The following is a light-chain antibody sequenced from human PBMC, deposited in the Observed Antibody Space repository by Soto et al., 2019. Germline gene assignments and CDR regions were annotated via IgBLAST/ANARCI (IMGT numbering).Light chain of an antibody. CDR2: GAS. CDR3: QQYGSSPRT. J-gene: IGKJ4*01. CDR1: QSVSSSY. Sequence: EIVLTQSPGTLSLSPGERATLSCRASQSVSSSYLAWYQQKPGQAPRLLIYGASTRATGIPDRLRGSGSGTDFTLTNSRLEPEDFAVYYCQQYGSSPRTVGGGTKVDI. V-gene: IGKV3-20*01.